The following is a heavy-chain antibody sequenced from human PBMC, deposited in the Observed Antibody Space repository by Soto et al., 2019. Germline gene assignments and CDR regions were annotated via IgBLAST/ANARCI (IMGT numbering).Heavy chain of an antibody. CDR1: GGSFSGSY. D-gene: IGHD2-8*01. J-gene: IGHJ6*02. CDR3: ATGYCTNGVCYTRTLSGMDV. Sequence: LSLTCAVYGGSFSGSYWSWIRQPPGKGLEWIGEINHSGSTNYNPSLKSRVTISVDTSKNQFSLKLSSVTAADTAVYYCATGYCTNGVCYTRTLSGMDVWGQGTTVTVSS. V-gene: IGHV4-34*01. CDR2: INHSGST.